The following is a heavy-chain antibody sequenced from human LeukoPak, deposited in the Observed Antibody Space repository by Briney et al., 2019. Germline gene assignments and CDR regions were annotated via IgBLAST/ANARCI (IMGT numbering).Heavy chain of an antibody. D-gene: IGHD6-6*01. CDR1: GGSISSYY. V-gene: IGHV4-59*01. J-gene: IGHJ6*03. CDR3: AKHSSSKDYYYYYYMDV. Sequence: SETLSLTCTVSGGSISSYYWSWIRQPPGKGLEWIGYIYYSGSTNYNPSLKSRVTISVDTSKNQFSLKLSSVTAADTAVYYCAKHSSSKDYYYYYYMDVWGKGTTVTVSS. CDR2: IYYSGST.